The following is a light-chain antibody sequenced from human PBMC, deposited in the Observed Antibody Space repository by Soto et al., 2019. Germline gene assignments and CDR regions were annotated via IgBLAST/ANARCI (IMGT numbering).Light chain of an antibody. CDR1: QDLGKW. Sequence: ILMSQSPSSLSASVGDRVTLTCRASQDLGKWLVWYQQKPGKAPNLLIYKSSTLTEGVPSRFSGFGSGTEDIPNISELQPDDVGTYYRQQYSWYWTFGQGTMVEIK. V-gene: IGKV1-5*03. J-gene: IGKJ1*01. CDR2: KSS. CDR3: QQYSWYWT.